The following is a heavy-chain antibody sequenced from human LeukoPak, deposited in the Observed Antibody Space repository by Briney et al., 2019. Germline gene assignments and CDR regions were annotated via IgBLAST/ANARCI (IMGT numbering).Heavy chain of an antibody. CDR3: ARDFSWGVDY. D-gene: IGHD3-10*01. J-gene: IGHJ4*02. V-gene: IGHV1-2*02. CDR2: INLNFGAT. CDR1: GFTFTGHY. Sequence: AAVKVSCKASGFTFTGHYMHWVRQAPGQGLEWMGWINLNFGATNYARNFQDRVTLTRDTFISTVYMELSRLRIDDTAVYYCARDFSWGVDYWGQGTLVTDSS.